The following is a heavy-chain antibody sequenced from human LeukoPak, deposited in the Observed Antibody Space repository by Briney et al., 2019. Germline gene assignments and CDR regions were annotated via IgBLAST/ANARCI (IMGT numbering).Heavy chain of an antibody. CDR1: GFTFSSYG. CDR3: AKESRVLLWFGEFHF. V-gene: IGHV3-33*06. D-gene: IGHD3-10*01. J-gene: IGHJ4*02. CDR2: IWYDGSNK. Sequence: GGSLRLSCAASGFTFSSYGMHWVRQAPGKGLEWVAVIWYDGSNKYYADSVKGRFTVSRDNSKNTLYLQMNSLRAEDTAVYYCAKESRVLLWFGEFHFWGQGTLVTVSS.